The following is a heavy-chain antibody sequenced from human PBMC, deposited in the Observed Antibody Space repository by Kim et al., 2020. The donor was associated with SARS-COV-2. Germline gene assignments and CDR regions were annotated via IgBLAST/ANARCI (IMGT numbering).Heavy chain of an antibody. Sequence: GESLKISCKGSGYTFTTYWIGWVRQMPGKGLEWLGIIYPGDSDTRYSPSLQGRVTISADKAINTALLQWSSLKASDTARYYCARHMSIFADPRGYYYAMDVWGQGTTVTVSS. CDR2: IYPGDSDT. D-gene: IGHD2-21*01. J-gene: IGHJ6*02. V-gene: IGHV5-51*01. CDR3: ARHMSIFADPRGYYYAMDV. CDR1: GYTFTTYW.